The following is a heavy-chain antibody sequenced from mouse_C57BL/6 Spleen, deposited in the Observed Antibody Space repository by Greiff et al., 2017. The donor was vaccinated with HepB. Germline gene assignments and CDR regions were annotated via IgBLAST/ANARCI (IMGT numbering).Heavy chain of an antibody. V-gene: IGHV1-82*01. D-gene: IGHD1-1*01. CDR2: IYPGDGDT. Sequence: QVQLKQSGPELVKPGASVKISCKASGYAFSSSWMNWVKQRPGKGLEWIGRIYPGDGDTNYNGKFKGKATLTADKSSSTAYMQLSSLTSEDSAVYFCARGYYGSSYKVYYFDYWGQGTTLTVSS. J-gene: IGHJ2*01. CDR3: ARGYYGSSYKVYYFDY. CDR1: GYAFSSSW.